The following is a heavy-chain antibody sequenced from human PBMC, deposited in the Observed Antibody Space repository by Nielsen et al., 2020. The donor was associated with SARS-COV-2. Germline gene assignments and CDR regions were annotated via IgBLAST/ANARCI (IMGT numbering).Heavy chain of an antibody. V-gene: IGHV3-13*04. Sequence: GGSLRLSCAASGFTFSSYDMHWVRQATGKGLEWVSAIGTAGDTYYPGSVKGRFTISRENAKNSLYLQMNSLRAGDTAVYYCARGSPPGCWSGYHEDAFDIWGQGTMVTVSS. CDR3: ARGSPPGCWSGYHEDAFDI. CDR2: IGTAGDT. D-gene: IGHD3-3*01. J-gene: IGHJ3*02. CDR1: GFTFSSYD.